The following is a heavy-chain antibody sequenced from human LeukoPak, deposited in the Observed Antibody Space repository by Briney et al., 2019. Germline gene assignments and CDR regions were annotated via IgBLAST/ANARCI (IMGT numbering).Heavy chain of an antibody. CDR3: ARHSAGPYFDY. CDR1: GGSISSYY. CDR2: IYYSGST. Sequence: SETLSLTCTVSGGSISSYYWSWIRQPPGKGLEWIGYIYYSGSTNYNPSLRSRVTISVDTSKNQFSLKLSSVTAADTAVYYCARHSAGPYFDYWGQGTLVTVSS. J-gene: IGHJ4*02. V-gene: IGHV4-59*08. D-gene: IGHD3-16*01.